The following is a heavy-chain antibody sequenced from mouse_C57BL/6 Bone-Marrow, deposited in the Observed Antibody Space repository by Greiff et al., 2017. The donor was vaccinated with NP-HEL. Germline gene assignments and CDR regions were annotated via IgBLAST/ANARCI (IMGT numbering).Heavy chain of an antibody. J-gene: IGHJ2*01. D-gene: IGHD2-3*01. V-gene: IGHV5-4*03. Sequence: EVMLVESGGGLVKPGGSLKLSCAASGFTFSSYAMSWVRQTPEKRLEGVATISDGGSYTYYPDNVKGRFTISRDNAKNNLYLQMSHLKSEDTAMYYCARRWLLRYFDYWGQGTTLTVSS. CDR2: ISDGGSYT. CDR3: ARRWLLRYFDY. CDR1: GFTFSSYA.